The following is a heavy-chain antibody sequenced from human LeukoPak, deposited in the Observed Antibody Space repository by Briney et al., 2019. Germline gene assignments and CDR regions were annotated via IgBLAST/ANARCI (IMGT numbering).Heavy chain of an antibody. Sequence: GGSLRLSCAASGFTFSNAWMSWVRQAPGKGLEWVAVISYDGSNKYYADSVKGRFTISRDNSKNTLYLQMNSLRAEDTAVYYCGSVVGANYWGQGTLVTVSS. CDR3: GSVVGANY. D-gene: IGHD1-26*01. CDR2: ISYDGSNK. J-gene: IGHJ4*02. V-gene: IGHV3-30*03. CDR1: GFTFSNAW.